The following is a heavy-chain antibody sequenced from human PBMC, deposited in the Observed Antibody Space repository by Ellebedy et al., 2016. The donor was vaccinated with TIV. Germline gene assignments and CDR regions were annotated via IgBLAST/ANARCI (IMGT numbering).Heavy chain of an antibody. CDR2: FYYSGST. J-gene: IGHJ4*02. CDR1: GGSISSSRYN. Sequence: MPSETLSLTCTVSGGSISSSRYNWGWIRQPPGKGLEWIGSFYYSGSTYYNPSLKSRVTISVDTSKNQFSLKLTSVTAADTAIYYCARDQVGATYFDYWGQGTLVTVSS. D-gene: IGHD1-26*01. V-gene: IGHV4-39*07. CDR3: ARDQVGATYFDY.